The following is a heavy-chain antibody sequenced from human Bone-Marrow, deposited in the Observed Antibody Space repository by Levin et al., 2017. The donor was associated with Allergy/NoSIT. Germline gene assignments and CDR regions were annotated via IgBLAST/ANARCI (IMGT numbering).Heavy chain of an antibody. CDR1: GFTFSDYG. D-gene: IGHD1-1*01. J-gene: IGHJ4*02. CDR2: ISNDGRNK. CDR3: ATSSGDS. Sequence: GGSLRLSCAASGFTFSDYGMHWVRQAPGQGLEWVAHISNDGRNKYYADSVKGRFTMSRDNSENTLYLQMDSLRVEDTDFYYCATSSGDSWGQGTLVTVSS. V-gene: IGHV3-30*03.